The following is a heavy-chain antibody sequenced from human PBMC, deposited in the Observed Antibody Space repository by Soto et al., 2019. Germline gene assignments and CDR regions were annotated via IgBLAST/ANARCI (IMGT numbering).Heavy chain of an antibody. V-gene: IGHV3-33*01. Sequence: QVQLVESGGGVVQPGRSLRLSCAASGFTFSSYGMHWVRQAPGKGLEWVAVIWYDGSNKYYADSVKGRFTISRDNSKNTLYLQMNSLRAEDTAVCYCARGAPYSLDYWGQGPLVTVSS. CDR1: GFTFSSYG. CDR3: ARGAPYSLDY. CDR2: IWYDGSNK. J-gene: IGHJ4*02. D-gene: IGHD5-18*01.